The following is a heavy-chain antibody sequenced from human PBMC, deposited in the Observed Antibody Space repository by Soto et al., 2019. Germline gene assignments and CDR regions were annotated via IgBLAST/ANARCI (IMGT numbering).Heavy chain of an antibody. V-gene: IGHV3-30-3*01. CDR1: GFTFSSYA. J-gene: IGHJ6*02. CDR2: ISYDGSNK. CDR3: ARDRGWKQLDPLYYYYGMDV. Sequence: QVQLVESGGGVVQPGRSLRLSCAASGFTFSSYAMHWVRQAPGKGLEWVAVISYDGSNKYYADSVKGRFTISRDNSKNTLYLQLNSLRAEDTAVYYCARDRGWKQLDPLYYYYGMDVWGQGTTVTVSS. D-gene: IGHD6-13*01.